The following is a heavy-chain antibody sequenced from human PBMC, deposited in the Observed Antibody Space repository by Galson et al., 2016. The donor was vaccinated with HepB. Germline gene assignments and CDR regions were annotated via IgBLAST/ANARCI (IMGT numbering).Heavy chain of an antibody. D-gene: IGHD6-13*01. V-gene: IGHV3-11*04. CDR3: ARKGTSSWSIFDY. CDR2: ISSSGSTT. Sequence: SLRLSCAASGFTLSDYYMSWIRQAPGKGLEWVSYISSSGSTTYYTDSVKGRFTISRDNAKNSLYLQMNSLRAEDTAVYYCARKGTSSWSIFDYWGQGTLVSVSS. CDR1: GFTLSDYY. J-gene: IGHJ4*02.